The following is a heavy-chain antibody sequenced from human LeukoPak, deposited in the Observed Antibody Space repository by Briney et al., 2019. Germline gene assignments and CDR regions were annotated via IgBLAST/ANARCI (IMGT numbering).Heavy chain of an antibody. J-gene: IGHJ4*02. D-gene: IGHD2-8*01. CDR2: ISAYNGNT. Sequence: ASVKVSCKASGYTFTSYGISWVRQAPGQGLEWMGWISAYNGNTNYAQKLQGRVTMTTDTSTSTAYMELRSLRSDDTAVYYCAKESPDCTNGVCSDYWGQGTLVTVSS. CDR1: GYTFTSYG. CDR3: AKESPDCTNGVCSDY. V-gene: IGHV1-18*01.